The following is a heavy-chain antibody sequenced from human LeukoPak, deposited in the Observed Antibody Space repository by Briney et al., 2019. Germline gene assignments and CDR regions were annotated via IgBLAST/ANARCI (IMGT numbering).Heavy chain of an antibody. CDR3: AKGRGYSGSYSMTY. Sequence: GRSLRLSCAASGFTFDDYAMHWVRQAPGKGLQWVSGISWSGDRLDYADSVKGRFTISRDNAKKSLYLQMNSLRAEDTAVYYCAKGRGYSGSYSMTYWGQGTLVTVSS. CDR2: ISWSGDRL. CDR1: GFTFDDYA. D-gene: IGHD1-26*01. V-gene: IGHV3-9*01. J-gene: IGHJ4*02.